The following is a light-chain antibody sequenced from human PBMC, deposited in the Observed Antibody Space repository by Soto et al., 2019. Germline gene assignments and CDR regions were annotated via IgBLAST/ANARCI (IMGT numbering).Light chain of an antibody. CDR2: ATS. V-gene: IGKV1-27*01. CDR3: QRYNSAPLT. J-gene: IGKJ4*01. Sequence: DVQMTQSPASLSAFVGDRVTITCRASQGIAPYLAWFQQKPGKVPKLLIYATSTLQSGVPSRFSGSGSGTDFTLTITRLQPEDVATYYCQRYNSAPLTFGGRTRMEI. CDR1: QGIAPY.